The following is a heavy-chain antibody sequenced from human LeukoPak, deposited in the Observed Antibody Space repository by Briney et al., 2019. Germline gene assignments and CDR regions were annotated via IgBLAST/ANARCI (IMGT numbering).Heavy chain of an antibody. Sequence: GGSLRLSCAASGFTFSSYWMSWVRQAPGKGLEWVANIKQDGGEKYYVDSVKGRFTISRDNAKNSLYLQINSLRAEDTAVYYCARDRTTIFGVVLDYWGQGTLVTVSS. D-gene: IGHD3-3*01. CDR3: ARDRTTIFGVVLDY. CDR1: GFTFSSYW. V-gene: IGHV3-7*01. CDR2: IKQDGGEK. J-gene: IGHJ4*02.